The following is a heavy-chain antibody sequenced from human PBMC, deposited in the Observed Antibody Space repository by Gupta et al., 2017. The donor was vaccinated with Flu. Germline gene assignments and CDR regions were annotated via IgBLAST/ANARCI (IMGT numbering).Heavy chain of an antibody. Sequence: QLQLVQSGAEVKNPGASVKVSCKASGYTFTVYHLHWVRQAPGQGLEWMGWINPNSGGPNYAQNFQGRVTMTRDTSISTAYMELSSLRSDDTAVYYCATFSWHCTSGVCYTEGAFDLWGQGTMVTVSS. D-gene: IGHD2-8*01. J-gene: IGHJ3*01. V-gene: IGHV1-2*02. CDR2: INPNSGGP. CDR3: ATFSWHCTSGVCYTEGAFDL. CDR1: GYTFTVYH.